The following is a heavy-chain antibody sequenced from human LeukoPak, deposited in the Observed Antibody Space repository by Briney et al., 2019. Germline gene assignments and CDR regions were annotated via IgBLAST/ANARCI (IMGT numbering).Heavy chain of an antibody. CDR3: ASWAAIATL. CDR2: INHSGST. D-gene: IGHD6-13*01. J-gene: IGHJ2*01. CDR1: GGSFSGYY. V-gene: IGHV4-34*01. Sequence: PSETLSLTCAVYGGSFSGYYWSWIRQPPGKGLEWIGEINHSGSTNYNPSLKSRVTISVDTSKNHFSLKLSSVTAADTAVYYCASWAAIATLWGRGTLVTVSS.